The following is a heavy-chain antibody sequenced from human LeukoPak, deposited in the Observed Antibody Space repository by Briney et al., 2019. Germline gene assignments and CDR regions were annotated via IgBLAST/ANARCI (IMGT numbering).Heavy chain of an antibody. V-gene: IGHV4-59*12. J-gene: IGHJ4*02. CDR2: IYYSGST. Sequence: SETLSLTCTVSGGSISSYYWSWIRQPPGKGLEWIGYIYYSGSTNYNPSLKSRVTISVDTSKNQFSLKLSSVTAADTAVYYCARGYYAKYYDFWSGYWYFDYWGQGTLVTVSS. CDR1: GGSISSYY. D-gene: IGHD3-3*01. CDR3: ARGYYAKYYDFWSGYWYFDY.